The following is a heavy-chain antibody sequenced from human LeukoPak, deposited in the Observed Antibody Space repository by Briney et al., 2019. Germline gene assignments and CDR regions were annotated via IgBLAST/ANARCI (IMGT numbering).Heavy chain of an antibody. J-gene: IGHJ4*02. CDR3: AKIGYYDFWSGPNAGHFDY. D-gene: IGHD3-3*01. CDR2: VSGGGGSA. V-gene: IGHV3-23*01. CDR1: GFTCSGYA. Sequence: GGSLRLSCVASGFTCSGYAMSWVRQAPGKGLEWVSAVSGGGGSAYYADSVKGRFTISRDNSKNTLYLQTNSLKVEDTAVYFCAKIGYYDFWSGPNAGHFDYWGQGTLVTVSS.